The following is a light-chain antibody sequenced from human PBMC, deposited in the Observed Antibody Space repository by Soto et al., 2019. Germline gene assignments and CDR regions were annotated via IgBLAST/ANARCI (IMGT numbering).Light chain of an antibody. V-gene: IGLV1-44*01. CDR2: NNN. J-gene: IGLJ3*02. CDR1: SSNIGSYN. Sequence: QSVLTQPPSASGTPGQRVTISCSGSSSNIGSYNVNWYQQVPGTAPKLLIYNNNQRPSGVPDRFSGSKSGPSASLAISGLQSGDESDYYCSAWLASLKERVLGGGTKHTVL. CDR3: SAWLASLKERV.